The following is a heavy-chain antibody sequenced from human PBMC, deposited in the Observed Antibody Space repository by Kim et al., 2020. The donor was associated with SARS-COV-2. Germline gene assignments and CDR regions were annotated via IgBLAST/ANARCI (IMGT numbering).Heavy chain of an antibody. CDR2: IYYSGTT. V-gene: IGHV4-39*01. D-gene: IGHD3-16*01. CDR3: ARHYRITAWSGEGFDY. CDR1: GGSINSSSYY. J-gene: IGHJ4*02. Sequence: SETLSLICIVSGGSINSSSYYWGWIRQPPGKGLEWIGSIYYSGTTYYDPSLKSRVTISVDTSRNHFSLKLTCVTAADTAIYFCARHYRITAWSGEGFDYWGQGTLVTVSS.